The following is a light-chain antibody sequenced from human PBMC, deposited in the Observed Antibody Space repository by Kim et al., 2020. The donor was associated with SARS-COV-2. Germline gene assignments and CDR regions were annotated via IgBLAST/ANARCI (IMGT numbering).Light chain of an antibody. CDR2: GAS. CDR1: QSVSSN. J-gene: IGKJ2*01. V-gene: IGKV3-15*01. CDR3: QQYNNWPPSYT. Sequence: EIVMTQSPVTLSVSPGERATLSCRASQSVSSNLAWYQQKPGQAPRLLIYGASTRATGIPARFSGSGSGTEFTLTISSLQSEDFAVYYCQQYNNWPPSYTFGQGTKLEI.